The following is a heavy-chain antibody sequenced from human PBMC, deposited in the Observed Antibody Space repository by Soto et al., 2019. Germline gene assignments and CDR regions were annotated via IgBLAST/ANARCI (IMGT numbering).Heavy chain of an antibody. CDR3: AAGKDTAMAQGADY. Sequence: PGGSLRLSCAGSGFTFSDHSMNWVRQAPWKGFEWVSSISTTGRYIYYSDSMAGRFTISRDNAKNSLYLQINSLRGDDTAIYYCAAGKDTAMAQGADYFGQGTLVTVCS. D-gene: IGHD5-18*01. CDR2: ISTTGRYI. V-gene: IGHV3-21*01. J-gene: IGHJ4*02. CDR1: GFTFSDHS.